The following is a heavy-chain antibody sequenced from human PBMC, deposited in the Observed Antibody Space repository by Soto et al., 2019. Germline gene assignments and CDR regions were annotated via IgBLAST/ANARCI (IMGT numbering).Heavy chain of an antibody. V-gene: IGHV1-18*04. CDR3: SRDQLTDYDFWSGYPTPYYYYYGMDV. CDR1: GYTFTSYG. Sequence: ASVKVSCKASGYTFTSYGISWVRQAPGQGLEWMGWISAYNGNTNYAQKLQGRVTMTTDTSTSTAYMELRSLRSDDTAVYYCSRDQLTDYDFWSGYPTPYYYYYGMDVWGQGTTVTVSS. CDR2: ISAYNGNT. J-gene: IGHJ6*02. D-gene: IGHD3-3*01.